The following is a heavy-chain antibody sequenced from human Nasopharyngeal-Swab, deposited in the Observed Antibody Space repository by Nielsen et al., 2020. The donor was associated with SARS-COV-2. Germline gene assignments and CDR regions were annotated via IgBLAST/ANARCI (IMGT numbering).Heavy chain of an antibody. CDR1: GFTFSSFG. D-gene: IGHD1-1*01. Sequence: GESLKISCAASGFTFSSFGMHWVRQAPGKGLEWVAFIAHDASNEYYGDSVKGRFTISRDNSKSTLYLEMNSLIAEDTAVYFCARGTSTSPGIDYWGQGILVTVSS. CDR2: IAHDASNE. CDR3: ARGTSTSPGIDY. V-gene: IGHV3-30*03. J-gene: IGHJ4*02.